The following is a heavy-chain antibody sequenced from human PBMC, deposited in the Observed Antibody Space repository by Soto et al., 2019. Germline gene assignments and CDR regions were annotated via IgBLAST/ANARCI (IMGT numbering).Heavy chain of an antibody. CDR2: IYSGGST. CDR1: GFTVSSNY. Sequence: PGGSLRLSCAASGFTVSSNYMSWVRQAPGKGLEWVSVIYSGGSTYYADSVKGRFTISRDNSKNTAYLQMTSLKIEDTAVYYCTRHPLTGTPNWGQGTMVTVSS. V-gene: IGHV3-66*04. J-gene: IGHJ3*01. CDR3: TRHPLTGTPN. D-gene: IGHD2-15*01.